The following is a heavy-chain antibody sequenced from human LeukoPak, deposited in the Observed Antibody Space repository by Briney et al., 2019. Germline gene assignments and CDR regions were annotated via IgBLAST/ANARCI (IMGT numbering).Heavy chain of an antibody. Sequence: GASVKVSCKASGYTFTSYYIHWVRHAPGQGLQWMGWISPNTGGTNYAQKFQDRVTMTRDTSISTAYMELNRLRSDDTAVYYCARAKIVAADFDYWGQGTLVTVSS. J-gene: IGHJ4*02. CDR3: ARAKIVAADFDY. CDR1: GYTFTSYY. V-gene: IGHV1-2*02. CDR2: ISPNTGGT. D-gene: IGHD5-12*01.